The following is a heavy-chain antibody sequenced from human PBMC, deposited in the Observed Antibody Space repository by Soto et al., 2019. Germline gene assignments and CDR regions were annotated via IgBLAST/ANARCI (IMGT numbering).Heavy chain of an antibody. CDR2: IYYSGST. V-gene: IGHV4-39*01. D-gene: IGHD3-10*01. J-gene: IGHJ4*02. CDR3: ARGAPPDS. CDR1: GGSISSSSYY. Sequence: PSETLSLTCTVSGGSISSSSYYWGWIRQPPGKGLEWIGSIYYSGSTYYNPSLKSRVTISVDTSKNQFSLKLSSVTAADTAVYYCARGAPPDSWGLGTLVTVSS.